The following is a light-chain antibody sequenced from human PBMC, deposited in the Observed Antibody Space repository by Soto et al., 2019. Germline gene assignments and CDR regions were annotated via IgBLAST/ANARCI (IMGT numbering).Light chain of an antibody. CDR2: AAS. CDR1: QGIDTS. CDR3: QQYNSYSPET. J-gene: IGKJ1*01. V-gene: IGKV1-9*01. Sequence: ILLTQSPSSLSASVGDRVTITCRASQGIDTSLAWYQQKPGKAPKLLIYAASNLESGVPSRFSGSGSGTEFTLTITGLQPDDFATYYCQQYNSYSPETFGQGTKVDIK.